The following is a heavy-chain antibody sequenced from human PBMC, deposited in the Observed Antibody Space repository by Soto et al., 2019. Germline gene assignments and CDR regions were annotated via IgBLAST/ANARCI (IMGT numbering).Heavy chain of an antibody. Sequence: SETLSLTCTVSGGSISSGGYYWSWIRQHPGKGLEWIGYIYYSGSTYYNPSLKSRVTISVDTSKNQFSLKLSSVTAADTAVYYCARDFTQHYCSGGSCDSPYYYYYMDVWGKGTTVTVSS. V-gene: IGHV4-31*03. J-gene: IGHJ6*03. CDR2: IYYSGST. D-gene: IGHD2-15*01. CDR3: ARDFTQHYCSGGSCDSPYYYYYMDV. CDR1: GGSISSGGYY.